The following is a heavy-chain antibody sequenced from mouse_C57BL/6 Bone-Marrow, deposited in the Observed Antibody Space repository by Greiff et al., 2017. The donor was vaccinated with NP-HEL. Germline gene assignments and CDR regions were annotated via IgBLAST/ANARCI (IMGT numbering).Heavy chain of an antibody. J-gene: IGHJ2*01. D-gene: IGHD1-1*01. CDR2: IDPSDSYT. Sequence: QVQLQQPGAELVMPGASVKLSCKASGYTFTSYWMHWVKQRPGQGLEWIGEIDPSDSYTNYNQKFKGKSTLTVDKSSSTAYMQLSSLTSEDSAVYYCAQEFYGSRGYFDYWGQGTTLTVSS. CDR3: AQEFYGSRGYFDY. CDR1: GYTFTSYW. V-gene: IGHV1-69*01.